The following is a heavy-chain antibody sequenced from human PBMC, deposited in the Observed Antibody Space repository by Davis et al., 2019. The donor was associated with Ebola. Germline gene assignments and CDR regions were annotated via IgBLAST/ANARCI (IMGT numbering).Heavy chain of an antibody. J-gene: IGHJ4*02. CDR3: AREYCGGDCYYYFDY. D-gene: IGHD2-21*02. Sequence: ASVKVSCKASGYTFTSYGISWVRQAPGQGLEWMGWISAYNGNTNYAQKFQGRVTITADKSTSTAYMELSSLRSEDTAVYYCAREYCGGDCYYYFDYWGQGTLVTVSS. CDR2: ISAYNGNT. CDR1: GYTFTSYG. V-gene: IGHV1-18*01.